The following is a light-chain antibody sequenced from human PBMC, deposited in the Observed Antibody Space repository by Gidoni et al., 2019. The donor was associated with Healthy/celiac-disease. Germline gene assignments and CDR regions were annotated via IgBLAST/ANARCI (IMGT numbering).Light chain of an antibody. CDR2: GAS. CDR1: QSVSSSY. Sequence: ETVLTQSPGALSLSPVERATLSCSASQSVSSSYLAWYQQKPGKAPRLLIYGASSRATGIPDRFSGSGSGTDFTLTISRLQPEDFAVYYCQQYGSSPCSFGPGTKLEIK. J-gene: IGKJ2*04. V-gene: IGKV3-20*01. CDR3: QQYGSSPCS.